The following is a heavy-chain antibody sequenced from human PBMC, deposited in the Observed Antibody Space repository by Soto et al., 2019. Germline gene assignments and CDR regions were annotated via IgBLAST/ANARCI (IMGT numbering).Heavy chain of an antibody. D-gene: IGHD3-3*01. V-gene: IGHV4-39*01. J-gene: IGHJ5*02. CDR2: IYYNGCT. CDR3: ARKGDFWSGSGEFAP. Sequence: QLQLQESGPGLVRPSETLSLTCTVSGGSISSNTYYCGWIRQPPGKGLEWIGSIYYNGCTHYNPSLKSSVTMYVDTCKHQFSLRLSSMTASDTALYYCARKGDFWSGSGEFAPWGQGTLVTVS. CDR1: GGSISSNTYY.